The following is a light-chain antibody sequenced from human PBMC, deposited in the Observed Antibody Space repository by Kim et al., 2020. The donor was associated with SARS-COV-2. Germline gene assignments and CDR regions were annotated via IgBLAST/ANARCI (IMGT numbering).Light chain of an antibody. CDR3: QSYDSSLSGYV. Sequence: RVTPSCPGSSRHIGGGYNVPWYQQLPGTAPKLLIYGNSNRPSGVPDRFSGSKSGTSASLAITGLQAEDEADYYCQSYDSSLSGYVFGTGTKVTVL. J-gene: IGLJ1*01. CDR2: GNS. CDR1: SRHIGGGYN. V-gene: IGLV1-40*01.